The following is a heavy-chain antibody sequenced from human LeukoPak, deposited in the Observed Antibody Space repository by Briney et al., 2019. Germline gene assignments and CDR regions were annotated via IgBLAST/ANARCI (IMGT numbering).Heavy chain of an antibody. D-gene: IGHD1-26*01. V-gene: IGHV1-46*01. CDR3: ARRLGPGIVGADDAFDI. CDR1: GYTFTSYY. J-gene: IGHJ3*02. CDR2: INPRGGGT. Sequence: ASVKVSCKASGYTFTSYYIHWGRQAPGQGLEWMGIINPRGGGTSYAQKFQGRVTMTRDTPASTVYMELSSLRSEDTAVYYCARRLGPGIVGADDAFDIWGQGTMVTVSS.